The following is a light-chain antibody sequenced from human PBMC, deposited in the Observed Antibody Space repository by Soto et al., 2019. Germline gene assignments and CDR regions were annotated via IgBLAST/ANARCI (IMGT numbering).Light chain of an antibody. CDR2: SAS. Sequence: EIVMTQSPATLSVSPGGRATLSCRASQSISDTLAWYQQKPGQAPRLLIYSASRWATGFPARFSGSGSGTDFTLTISSLQSEDFAVYYCQQYNNWPWTFGQGTKVDIK. J-gene: IGKJ1*01. V-gene: IGKV3-15*01. CDR3: QQYNNWPWT. CDR1: QSISDT.